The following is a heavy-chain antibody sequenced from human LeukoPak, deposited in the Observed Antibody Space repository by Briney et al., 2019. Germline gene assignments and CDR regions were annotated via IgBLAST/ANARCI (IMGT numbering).Heavy chain of an antibody. V-gene: IGHV3-53*01. CDR3: ARDQGQLRYFDWLGDY. D-gene: IGHD3-9*01. Sequence: SGGSLRLSCAASGFTVITSYMSWVRQAPGKGLEWVSVIYREGTTYYADSVKGRFTISRDNSKNTLYLQMNSLRVEDTAVYYCARDQGQLRYFDWLGDYWGQGTLVTVSS. J-gene: IGHJ4*02. CDR1: GFTVITSY. CDR2: IYREGTT.